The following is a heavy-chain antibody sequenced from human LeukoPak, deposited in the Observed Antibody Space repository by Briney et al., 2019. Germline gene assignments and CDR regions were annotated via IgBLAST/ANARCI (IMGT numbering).Heavy chain of an antibody. V-gene: IGHV4-59*12. CDR1: GGSISSYY. Sequence: SETLSFTCTVSGGSISSYYWSWIRQPPGKGLEWIGYIYYSGGTNYNPSLKSRVTISVDTSKNQFSLKLSSVTAADTAVYYCARVGIAAAGTDYYYYGMDVWGQGTTVTVSS. J-gene: IGHJ6*02. D-gene: IGHD6-13*01. CDR3: ARVGIAAAGTDYYYYGMDV. CDR2: IYYSGGT.